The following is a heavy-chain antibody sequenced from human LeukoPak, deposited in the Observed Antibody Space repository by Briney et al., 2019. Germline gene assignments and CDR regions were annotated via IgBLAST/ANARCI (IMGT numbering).Heavy chain of an antibody. CDR1: GGSFSGYY. D-gene: IGHD2-8*01. J-gene: IGHJ5*02. CDR3: ARRAIVLTVYAMYNWFDP. V-gene: IGHV4-34*01. CDR2: INHSGST. Sequence: PSETLSLTCAVYGGSFSGYYWSWIRQPPGKGLEWIGEINHSGSTNYNPSLKSRVTISVDTSKNQFSLKLSSVTAADTAVYYCARRAIVLTVYAMYNWFDPWGQGTLVTVSS.